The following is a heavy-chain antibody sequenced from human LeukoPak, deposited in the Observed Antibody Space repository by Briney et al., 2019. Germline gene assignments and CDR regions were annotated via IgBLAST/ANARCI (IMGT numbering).Heavy chain of an antibody. D-gene: IGHD4-17*01. CDR1: GYTFTSYA. J-gene: IGHJ4*01. Sequence: ASVKVSCKASGYTFTSYAMHWVRQAPGQRLEWMGWINAGNGNTKYSQKFQGRVTITRDTSASTAYMELSSLRSEDTAVYYCARALLFYGDYFDYWGQEPWSPSPQ. CDR3: ARALLFYGDYFDY. CDR2: INAGNGNT. V-gene: IGHV1-3*01.